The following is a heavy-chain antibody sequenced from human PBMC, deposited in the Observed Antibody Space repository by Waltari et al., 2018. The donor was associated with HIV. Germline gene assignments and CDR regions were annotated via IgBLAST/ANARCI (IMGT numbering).Heavy chain of an antibody. Sequence: QVQLQESGPGLVKPSGTLSLSCVVSGDSMKASFWTWIWQPPERGLEYIAYIRDNGQTNYSPSFKSRVVLSIDTSKNQVSLKLHSVTTADTGVYYCAKMSAIAPGTPGRVDHWGRGALVTVSS. J-gene: IGHJ5*02. D-gene: IGHD2-21*01. V-gene: IGHV4-59*01. CDR2: IRDNGQT. CDR3: AKMSAIAPGTPGRVDH. CDR1: GDSMKASF.